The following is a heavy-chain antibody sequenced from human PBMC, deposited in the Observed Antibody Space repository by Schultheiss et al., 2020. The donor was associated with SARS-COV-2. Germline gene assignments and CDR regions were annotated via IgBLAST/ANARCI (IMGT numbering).Heavy chain of an antibody. D-gene: IGHD1-7*01. Sequence: SETLSLTCAVYGGSFSGYYWSWIRQPPGKGLEWIGEINHSGSTNYNPSLKSRVTISVDTSKNQFSLKLSSVTAADTAVYYCARARGGTTIWGQGTLVTVSS. V-gene: IGHV4-34*01. J-gene: IGHJ4*02. CDR1: GGSFSGYY. CDR3: ARARGGTTI. CDR2: INHSGST.